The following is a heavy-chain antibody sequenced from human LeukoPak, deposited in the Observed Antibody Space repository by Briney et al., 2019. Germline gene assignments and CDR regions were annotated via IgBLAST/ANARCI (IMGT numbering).Heavy chain of an antibody. V-gene: IGHV3-7*03. Sequence: GGSLRLSCAASGFTFSSYWMNWARQAPGKGLEWVASINHNGNVNYYVDSVKGRFTISRDNAKNSLYLQMNSLRAEDTAVYYCAREDSAADDAFDIWGQGTMVTVSS. CDR1: GFTFSSYW. J-gene: IGHJ3*02. CDR2: INHNGNVN. CDR3: AREDSAADDAFDI. D-gene: IGHD6-13*01.